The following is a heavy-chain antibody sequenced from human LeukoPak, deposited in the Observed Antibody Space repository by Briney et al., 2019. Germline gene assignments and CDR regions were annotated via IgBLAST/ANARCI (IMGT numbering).Heavy chain of an antibody. CDR3: ARGPPRHRYYYDSSGYHYPY. V-gene: IGHV4-39*07. CDR1: GGSISSSSYY. Sequence: SETLSLTCTVSGGSISSSSYYWGWIRQPPGKGLEWIGEINHSGSTNYNPSLKSRVTISVDTSKNQFSLKLSSVTAADTAVYYCARGPPRHRYYYDSSGYHYPYWGQGTLVTVSS. CDR2: INHSGST. D-gene: IGHD3-22*01. J-gene: IGHJ4*02.